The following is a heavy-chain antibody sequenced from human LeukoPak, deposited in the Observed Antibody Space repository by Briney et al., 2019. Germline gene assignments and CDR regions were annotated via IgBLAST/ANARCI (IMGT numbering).Heavy chain of an antibody. CDR2: ISGSGGST. Sequence: GGSLRLSCAASGFTFSSYAMSWVRQAPGKGLEWVSAISGSGGSTYYADSVKGRFTISRDNVKNTLYLQMNSLRAEDTAVYFCARGSYSSSWYGSEYFHHWGQGTLVTVS. CDR1: GFTFSSYA. V-gene: IGHV3-23*01. J-gene: IGHJ1*01. CDR3: ARGSYSSSWYGSEYFHH. D-gene: IGHD6-13*01.